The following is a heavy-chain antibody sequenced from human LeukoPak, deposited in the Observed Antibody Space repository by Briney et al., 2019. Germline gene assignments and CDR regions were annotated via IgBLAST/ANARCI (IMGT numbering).Heavy chain of an antibody. Sequence: GGSLRLSCAASGFTLSSYAMHWVRQAPGKGLEWVAVISYDGSNKYYADSVKGRFTISRDNSKNTLYLQMNSLRAEDTAVYYCARARGDNWFDPWGQGTLVTVSS. V-gene: IGHV3-30-3*01. CDR2: ISYDGSNK. CDR3: ARARGDNWFDP. CDR1: GFTLSSYA. J-gene: IGHJ5*02.